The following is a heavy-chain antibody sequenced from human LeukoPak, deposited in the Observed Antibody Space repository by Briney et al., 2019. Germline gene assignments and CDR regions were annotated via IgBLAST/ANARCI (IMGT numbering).Heavy chain of an antibody. CDR1: GFTVYNNF. D-gene: IGHD1-20*01. V-gene: IGHV3-66*01. CDR2: IYGGGAT. J-gene: IGHJ5*02. Sequence: GGSLRLSCEASGFTVYNNFVSWIRQAPGKGLEWVSVIYGGGATYYADSVKGRFTISRDTSKNIVSLQMNDLRAEDTAIYYCAGGDYNWNGFDPWGQGTLVTVSS. CDR3: AGGDYNWNGFDP.